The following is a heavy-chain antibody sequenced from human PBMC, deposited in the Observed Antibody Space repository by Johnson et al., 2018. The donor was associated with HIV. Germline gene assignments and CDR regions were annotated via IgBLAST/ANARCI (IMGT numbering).Heavy chain of an antibody. J-gene: IGHJ3*02. CDR2: ISGSGSTI. V-gene: IGHV3-21*04. CDR3: AREGTVSYGVAFDI. CDR1: GFTFSSYA. Sequence: VQLVESGGGVVQPGGSLRLSCAASGFTFSSYAMSWVRQAPGKGLEWVSAISGSGSTIYYADSVKGRFTISRDNAKNSLYLQMNSLRAEDTAVYYCAREGTVSYGVAFDIWGQGTMVTVSS. D-gene: IGHD4-17*01.